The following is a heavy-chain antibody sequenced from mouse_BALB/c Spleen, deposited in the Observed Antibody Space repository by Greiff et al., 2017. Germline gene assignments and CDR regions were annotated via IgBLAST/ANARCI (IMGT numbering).Heavy chain of an antibody. CDR3: ARTNYGNLPFDY. Sequence: SGAELARPGASVKLSCKASGYTFTSYWMQWVKQRPGRGLEWIGAIYPGVGVTRYTQKFKGKATLTADKSSSTAYMQLSSLASEDSADYDCARTNYGNLPFDYWGQGTTLTVTS. D-gene: IGHD2-1*01. J-gene: IGHJ2*01. CDR1: GYTFTSYW. V-gene: IGHV1-87*01. CDR2: IYPGVGVT.